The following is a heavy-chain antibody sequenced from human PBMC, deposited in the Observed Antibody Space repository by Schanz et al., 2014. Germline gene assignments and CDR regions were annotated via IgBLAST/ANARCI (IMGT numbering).Heavy chain of an antibody. CDR3: ARDTTWRLDL. Sequence: QVQLQESGPGLVKPSQTLSLTCTVSGGSIRSGTYYWSWIRQPAGKALEWVGRVFPNGITNYNPSPKSQVTISRDTPKNQFSRTLTSLTAADTAVYYCARDTTWRLDLCGRGTLVTVSS. J-gene: IGHJ2*01. CDR2: VFPNGIT. V-gene: IGHV4-61*02. D-gene: IGHD1-1*01. CDR1: GGSIRSGTYY.